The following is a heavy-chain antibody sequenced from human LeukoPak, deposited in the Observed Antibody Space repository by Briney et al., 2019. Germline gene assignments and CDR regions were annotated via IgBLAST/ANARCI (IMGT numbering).Heavy chain of an antibody. D-gene: IGHD2-21*02. V-gene: IGHV3-74*01. CDR1: GFTFDDYA. J-gene: IGHJ4*02. CDR3: ARSVTPLFDY. CDR2: INSDGSGA. Sequence: PGGSLRLSCAASGFTFDDYAMPWVRQAPGKGLVWVSRINSDGSGATYADSVKGRFTTSRDNAKNTLYLQMNSLRVEDTAVYYCARSVTPLFDYWGQGTLVTVSS.